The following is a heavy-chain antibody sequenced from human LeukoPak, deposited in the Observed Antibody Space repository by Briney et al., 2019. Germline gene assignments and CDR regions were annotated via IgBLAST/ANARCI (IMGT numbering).Heavy chain of an antibody. CDR1: GFTFSSYW. CDR2: IKQGGSEK. V-gene: IGHV3-7*01. D-gene: IGHD3-3*01. CDR3: ARDMRILEWSERAFDI. J-gene: IGHJ3*02. Sequence: GGSLRLSCAASGFTFSSYWMSWVRQAPGKGLGWVANIKQGGSEKYYVDSVKGRFTISRDNAKNSLYLQMNSLRAEDTAVYYCARDMRILEWSERAFDIWGQGTMVTVSS.